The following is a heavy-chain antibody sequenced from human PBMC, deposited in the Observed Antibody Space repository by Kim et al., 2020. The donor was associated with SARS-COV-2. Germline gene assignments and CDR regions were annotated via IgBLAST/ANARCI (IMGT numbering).Heavy chain of an antibody. V-gene: IGHV3-30*01. CDR2: K. Sequence: KYYADSVKGRFTISRDNSKNTLFLQMNSLRVEDTAIYYCARDVVMIPGDSWGQGTLVTVSS. J-gene: IGHJ5*01. D-gene: IGHD3-16*01. CDR3: ARDVVMIPGDS.